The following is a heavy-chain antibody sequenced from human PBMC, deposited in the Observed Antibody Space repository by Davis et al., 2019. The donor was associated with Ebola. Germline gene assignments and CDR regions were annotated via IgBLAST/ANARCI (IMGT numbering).Heavy chain of an antibody. CDR2: IYPGDSDT. CDR1: GYSFTSYW. CDR3: ARVMVQGVIMGYYYGMDV. Sequence: PGGSLRLSCTGSGYSFTSYWIRWVRQMPGKGLEWMGIIYPGDSDTRYSPSFQGQVTISADKSISTAYLQWSSLKASDTAMYYCARVMVQGVIMGYYYGMDVWGQGTTVTVSS. J-gene: IGHJ6*02. V-gene: IGHV5-51*01. D-gene: IGHD3-10*01.